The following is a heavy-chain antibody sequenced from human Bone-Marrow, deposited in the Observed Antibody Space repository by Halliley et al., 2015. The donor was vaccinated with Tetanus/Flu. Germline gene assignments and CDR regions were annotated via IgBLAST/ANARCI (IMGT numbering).Heavy chain of an antibody. CDR1: GFIFDDYA. Sequence: LSLTCAVSGFIFDDYAMHWVRQVPGKGLEWVSGISWNSGTIGYADSVKGRFTISRDNAKTALHLQMNSLRPEDTALYFCTKDGLSFFDGYHYGMDVWGQGTTVTVS. CDR2: ISWNSGTI. V-gene: IGHV3-9*01. CDR3: TKDGLSFFDGYHYGMDV. D-gene: IGHD3-3*01. J-gene: IGHJ6*02.